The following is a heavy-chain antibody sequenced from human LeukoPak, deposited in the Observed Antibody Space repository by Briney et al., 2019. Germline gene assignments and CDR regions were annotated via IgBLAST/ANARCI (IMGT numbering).Heavy chain of an antibody. D-gene: IGHD3-3*01. CDR2: ISSSGSTI. CDR1: GFTFSSYE. CDR3: ARDRTAYYDFWSGGTYYYGMDV. J-gene: IGHJ6*02. V-gene: IGHV3-48*03. Sequence: GGSLRLSCAASGFTFSSYEMNWVRQAPGKGLEWVSYISSSGSTIYYADSVKGRFTISRVNAKNSLYLQMNSLRAEDTAVYYCARDRTAYYDFWSGGTYYYGMDVWGQGTTVTVSS.